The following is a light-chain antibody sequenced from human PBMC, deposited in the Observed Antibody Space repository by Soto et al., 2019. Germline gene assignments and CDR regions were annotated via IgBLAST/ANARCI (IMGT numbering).Light chain of an antibody. CDR1: QNIVDW. CDR2: KAS. CDR3: QQYKDSPWT. Sequence: DIQMTQSPSTLSASVGDRVTFACRASQNIVDWLAWYQQKPGKAPKLLIYKASNLESGVPSRFGGSGSGSEFTLTSSNLQADDFANYYCQQYKDSPWTFGQGTKVDIK. J-gene: IGKJ1*01. V-gene: IGKV1-5*03.